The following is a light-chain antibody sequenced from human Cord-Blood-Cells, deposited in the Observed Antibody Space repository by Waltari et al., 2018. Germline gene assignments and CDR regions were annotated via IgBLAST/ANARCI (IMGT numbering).Light chain of an antibody. CDR2: DVS. CDR1: SSDVGGFTY. J-gene: IGLJ2*01. CDR3: SSYTISSTVV. Sequence: QSALTQPASVSGSPGQSITISCTGTSSDVGGFTYVSWYQQHPGKAPKLMIYDVSNRPSGVSNRFSGSKAGDTASLTISGLQAEDEADYYCSSYTISSTVVFGGGTKLTVL. V-gene: IGLV2-14*01.